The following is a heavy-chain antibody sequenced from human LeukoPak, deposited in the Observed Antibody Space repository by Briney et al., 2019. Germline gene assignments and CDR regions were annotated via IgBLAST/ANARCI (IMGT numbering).Heavy chain of an antibody. CDR3: AKGPRQLWLD. D-gene: IGHD5-18*01. CDR1: GFTFSTYA. V-gene: IGHV3-23*01. J-gene: IGHJ4*02. CDR2: ISRSGDNT. Sequence: PGGSLRLSCSASGFTFSTYAMGWVRQAPGKGLEWVAGISRSGDNTYYADSVKGRFTISRDNSKNTVYLQMNSLRAEDTAVYYCAKGPRQLWLDWGQGTLVTVSS.